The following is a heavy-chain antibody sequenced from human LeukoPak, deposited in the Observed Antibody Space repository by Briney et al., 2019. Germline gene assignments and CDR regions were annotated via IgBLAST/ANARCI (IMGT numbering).Heavy chain of an antibody. CDR1: GCTFSSYA. V-gene: IGHV3-23*01. CDR2: LGRSGESK. J-gene: IGHJ4*02. Sequence: GGSLRLSCAASGCTFSSYAMSWVRQAPGQGQERVAGLGRSGESKYYADPVKGRFTISRDHSKNTLYLQMNSLRVEDTAMHYCASGGFYDFWSGYYTPFDYWGQGTLVTASS. D-gene: IGHD3-3*01. CDR3: ASGGFYDFWSGYYTPFDY.